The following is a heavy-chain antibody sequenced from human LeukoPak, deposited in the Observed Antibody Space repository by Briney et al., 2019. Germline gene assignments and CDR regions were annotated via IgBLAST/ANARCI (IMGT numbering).Heavy chain of an antibody. CDR2: IYYRGST. CDR1: GGSISSSSYY. V-gene: IGHV4-39*01. D-gene: IGHD4-17*01. CDR3: ARSYGDYPFDY. Sequence: SETLSLTCTVSGGSISSSSYYWGWIRQPPGKGLEWIGSIYYRGSTYYNPSLKSRVIISVDTSKNQFSLKLSSVTAADTAVYYCARSYGDYPFDYWGQGTLVTVSS. J-gene: IGHJ4*02.